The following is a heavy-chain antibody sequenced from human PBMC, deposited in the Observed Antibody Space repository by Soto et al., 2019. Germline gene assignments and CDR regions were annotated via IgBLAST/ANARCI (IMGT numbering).Heavy chain of an antibody. CDR3: AIVRVADSALDH. Sequence: GGSLRLSCVGSGFIFSSNGMHWVRQTPGKGLEWVAFMSYDGSDTFYADSVKGRFTISRDNSKNTLFLHMSNLRAEDTAMYDCAIVRVADSALDHWGQGTLVTVSS. CDR1: GFIFSSNG. J-gene: IGHJ4*02. CDR2: MSYDGSDT. D-gene: IGHD3-10*02. V-gene: IGHV3-30*02.